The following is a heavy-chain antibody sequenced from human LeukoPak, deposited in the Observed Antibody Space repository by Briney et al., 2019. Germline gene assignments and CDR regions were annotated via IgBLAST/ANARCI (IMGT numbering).Heavy chain of an antibody. Sequence: SETLSLTCAVYGDSFSGYYWTWIRQPPGKGLEWIGEINHSGGTNYNPSLESRVTISVDTSKNQFSLNLTSVTAADTAAYYCATNVPGTTYFDPWGQGTLVTVSS. D-gene: IGHD1-14*01. CDR1: GDSFSGYY. V-gene: IGHV4-34*01. CDR2: INHSGGT. J-gene: IGHJ4*02. CDR3: ATNVPGTTYFDP.